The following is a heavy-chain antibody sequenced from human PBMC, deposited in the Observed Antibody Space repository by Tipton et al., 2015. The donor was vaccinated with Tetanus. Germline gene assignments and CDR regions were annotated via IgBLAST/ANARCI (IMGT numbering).Heavy chain of an antibody. CDR1: GFTFANAW. J-gene: IGHJ4*02. V-gene: IGHV3-15*01. D-gene: IGHD3-3*01. Sequence: SLRLSCAASGFTFANAWMTWVRQAPGKGLEWVGRIKRKTDGGTIDYAAPVKGRFTISRDDSENTFFLQMNSLKAEDTAIYYCTAGVGKTDFGYWGQGTLVSVSS. CDR3: TAGVGKTDFGY. CDR2: IKRKTDGGTI.